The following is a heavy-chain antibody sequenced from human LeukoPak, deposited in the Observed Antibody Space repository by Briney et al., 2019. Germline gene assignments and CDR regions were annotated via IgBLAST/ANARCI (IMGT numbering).Heavy chain of an antibody. CDR1: GGTFSSYA. CDR3: ARGVLFGVVIISHFDY. J-gene: IGHJ4*02. Sequence: GASVKVSCKASGGTFSSYAISWVRQAPGQGLEWMGGIIPIFGTANYAQKFQGRVTITTDESTSTAYMELSSLRSEDTAVYYCARGVLFGVVIISHFDYWGQGTPVTVSS. D-gene: IGHD3-3*01. CDR2: IIPIFGTA. V-gene: IGHV1-69*05.